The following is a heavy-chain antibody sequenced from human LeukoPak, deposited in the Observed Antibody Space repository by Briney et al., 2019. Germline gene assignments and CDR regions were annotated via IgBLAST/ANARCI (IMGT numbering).Heavy chain of an antibody. CDR2: IYYSGST. CDR1: GGSISSYY. J-gene: IGHJ5*02. CDR3: ARVRYYDILTGSKWFDP. Sequence: SETLSLTCTVSGGSISSYYWSWIRQPPGKGLEWLGYIYYSGSTNYNPSLKSRVTISVDTSKNQFSLKLSSVTAADTAVYYCARVRYYDILTGSKWFDPWGQGTLVTVSS. D-gene: IGHD3-9*01. V-gene: IGHV4-59*01.